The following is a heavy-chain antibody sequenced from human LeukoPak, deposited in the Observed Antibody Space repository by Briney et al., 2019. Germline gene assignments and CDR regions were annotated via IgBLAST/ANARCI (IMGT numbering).Heavy chain of an antibody. J-gene: IGHJ4*02. CDR3: ARGITMVRGVIIADYFDY. Sequence: GGSLRLSCVTSGFTFSDHYMDWVRQAPGKGLEWVAVISYDGSNKYYADSVKGRFTISRDNSKNTLYLQMNSLRAEDTAVYYCARGITMVRGVIIADYFDYWGQGTLVTVSS. CDR1: GFTFSDHY. CDR2: ISYDGSNK. D-gene: IGHD3-10*01. V-gene: IGHV3-30-3*01.